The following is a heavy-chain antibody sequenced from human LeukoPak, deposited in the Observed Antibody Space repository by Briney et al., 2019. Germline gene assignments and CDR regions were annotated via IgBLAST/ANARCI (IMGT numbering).Heavy chain of an antibody. CDR1: GGSISSSNW. V-gene: IGHV4-4*02. J-gene: IGHJ3*02. Sequence: SGTLSLTCAVSGGSISSSNWWSWVRQPPGKGLEWIGEIYHSGSTNYNPSLKSRVTISVDKSKKQFSLKLTSVTAADTAVYYCARHGGRDGYSGAFDIWGQGTMVTVSS. CDR2: IYHSGST. D-gene: IGHD5-24*01. CDR3: ARHGGRDGYSGAFDI.